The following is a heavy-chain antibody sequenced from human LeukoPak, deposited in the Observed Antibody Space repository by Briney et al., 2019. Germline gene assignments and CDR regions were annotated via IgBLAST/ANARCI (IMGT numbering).Heavy chain of an antibody. CDR2: ISFSGST. D-gene: IGHD6-13*01. CDR1: GGSISSYY. V-gene: IGHV4-59*08. CDR3: ARHIAAGNIFFDY. J-gene: IGHJ4*02. Sequence: SETLSLTCTVSGGSISSYYWSWIRQPPGKGLEWIGFISFSGSTNYNPSLKSRVTISIDTSKNQFSLKLSSVTAADTAVYYCARHIAAGNIFFDYWGQGTLVTVSS.